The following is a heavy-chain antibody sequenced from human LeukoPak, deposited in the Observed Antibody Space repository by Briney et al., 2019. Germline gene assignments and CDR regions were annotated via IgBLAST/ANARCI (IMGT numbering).Heavy chain of an antibody. CDR3: AKDGVEQWLACYFDY. J-gene: IGHJ4*02. V-gene: IGHV3-30*18. Sequence: PGRSLRLSCAASGFTFSSYGMHWVRQAPGKGLEWVAAISYDGNNKYYADSVKGRLTISRDNSKNTLYVQMNSLRAEDTALYYCAKDGVEQWLACYFDYWGQGALVTVSS. D-gene: IGHD6-19*01. CDR1: GFTFSSYG. CDR2: ISYDGNNK.